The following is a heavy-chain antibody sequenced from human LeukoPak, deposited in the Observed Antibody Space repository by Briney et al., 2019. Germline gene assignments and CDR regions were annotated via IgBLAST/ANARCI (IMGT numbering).Heavy chain of an antibody. CDR3: ARDSGGGDYDY. CDR2: ISAYNGNT. V-gene: IGHV1-18*01. Sequence: ASVKVSCKASGYTFTSYGISWVRQAPRQGLEWMGWISAYNGNTNYAQKFQGRVTMTRDTSISTAYMELSRLRSDDTAVYYCARDSGGGDYDYWGQGTLVTVSS. CDR1: GYTFTSYG. J-gene: IGHJ4*02. D-gene: IGHD4-17*01.